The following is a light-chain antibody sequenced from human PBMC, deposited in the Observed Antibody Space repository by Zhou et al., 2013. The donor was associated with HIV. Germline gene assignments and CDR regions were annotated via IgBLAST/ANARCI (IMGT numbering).Light chain of an antibody. CDR3: QQSNSPFT. J-gene: IGKJ3*01. V-gene: IGKV1-39*01. Sequence: DIQMTQSPSSLSASVGDRVTLTCRASQNIGTYLSWYQQKPGKAPKLLIYAASSLQSGVASRFTGSGSGTDFTLIISTLQPEDFATYYCQQSNSPFTFGPGTKV. CDR1: QNIGTY. CDR2: AAS.